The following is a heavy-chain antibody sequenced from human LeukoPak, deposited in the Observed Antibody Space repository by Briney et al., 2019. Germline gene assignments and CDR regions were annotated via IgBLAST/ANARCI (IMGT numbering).Heavy chain of an antibody. CDR2: INQGGNEK. CDR1: GFTFTRYW. V-gene: IGHV3-7*01. J-gene: IGHJ6*02. Sequence: GGSLRLSCVASGFTFTRYWVNWVRQAPGKGLEWVATINQGGNEKYYVDSVKGRFTISRDNTKYSLFLQMNSLRAEDTAVYYCVRVFTYGMDVWGLGTTVTVSS. CDR3: VRVFTYGMDV.